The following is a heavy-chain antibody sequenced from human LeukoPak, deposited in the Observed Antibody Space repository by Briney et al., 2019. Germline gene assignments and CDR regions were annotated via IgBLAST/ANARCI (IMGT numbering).Heavy chain of an antibody. J-gene: IGHJ2*01. CDR3: ARVGAKLTGVGWFFDL. CDR2: ISYSGST. Sequence: TSETLSLTCTVSGGSISSYYWGWVRQPPGKGLEWIGYISYSGSTTYNPSLKSRVTVSVDTSKNQFSLNLRSVTAADTAVYHCARVGAKLTGVGWFFDLWGRGTLVTVSS. V-gene: IGHV4-59*01. CDR1: GGSISSYY. D-gene: IGHD3-9*01.